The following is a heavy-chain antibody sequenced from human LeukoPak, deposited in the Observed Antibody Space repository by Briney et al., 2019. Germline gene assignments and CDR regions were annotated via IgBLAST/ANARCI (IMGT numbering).Heavy chain of an antibody. CDR3: ARLTGYSSESWFDP. CDR1: GGSISPYY. D-gene: IGHD3-9*01. J-gene: IGHJ5*02. Sequence: PSETLSLTCTVSGGSISPYYWSWIRQPPGKGLEWIGYIYYSGSTNYNPSLKSRVTISVDTSKNQFSLKLSSVTAADTAVYYCARLTGYSSESWFDPWGQGTLVTVSS. V-gene: IGHV4-59*01. CDR2: IYYSGST.